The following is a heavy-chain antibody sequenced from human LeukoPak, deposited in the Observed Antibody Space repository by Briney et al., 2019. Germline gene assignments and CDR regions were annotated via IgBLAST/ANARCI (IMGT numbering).Heavy chain of an antibody. Sequence: PGGSLRLSCAASGFTFSSFAMSWVRQAPGKGLEWVSSVSDSDENTYYADSVKGRFTISKDNSKNTVYLQMSSLRVDDTAVYYCAKAASSSWPSYYYGMDVWGQGATVTVSS. J-gene: IGHJ6*02. D-gene: IGHD6-13*01. V-gene: IGHV3-23*01. CDR3: AKAASSSWPSYYYGMDV. CDR1: GFTFSSFA. CDR2: VSDSDENT.